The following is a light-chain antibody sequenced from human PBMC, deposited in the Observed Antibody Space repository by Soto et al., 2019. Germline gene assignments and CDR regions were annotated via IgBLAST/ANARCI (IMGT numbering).Light chain of an antibody. V-gene: IGLV1-40*01. CDR1: SSNIGAGYD. Sequence: QSVLTQPPSVSGAPGQRVTISCTGSSSNIGAGYDVHWYQQVPGTAPKLLIYGNSNRPSGVPDRFSGSKSGTSASLAITGLQAEDEADYYCQSYDSSLSGYVCGGGTQLTVL. CDR2: GNS. CDR3: QSYDSSLSGYV. J-gene: IGLJ7*01.